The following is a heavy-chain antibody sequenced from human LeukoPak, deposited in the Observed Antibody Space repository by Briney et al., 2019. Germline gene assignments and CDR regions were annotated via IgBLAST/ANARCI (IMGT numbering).Heavy chain of an antibody. Sequence: GGSLRLSCAASGFTFSSYAMSWVRHAPGKGLEWVSTVSANDGSTYYADSAKGRFIISRDNSKNTLYLQMSSLRAEDTALYYCAKALSYSGYDYYFGSWGEGTLVTVSS. D-gene: IGHD5-12*01. CDR2: VSANDGST. V-gene: IGHV3-23*01. CDR3: AKALSYSGYDYYFGS. CDR1: GFTFSSYA. J-gene: IGHJ4*02.